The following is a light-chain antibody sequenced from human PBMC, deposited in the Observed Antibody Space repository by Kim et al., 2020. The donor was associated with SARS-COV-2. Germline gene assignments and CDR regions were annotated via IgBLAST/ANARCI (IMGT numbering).Light chain of an antibody. Sequence: SPGERATLACRASQSVSSSYLAWDQQKTGQAPRLLIYGASSRATGIPDRFSGSGSGTDFTLTISRLEPEDFAVYYCQQYGSSPWTFGQGTKVDIK. J-gene: IGKJ1*01. V-gene: IGKV3-20*01. CDR2: GAS. CDR3: QQYGSSPWT. CDR1: QSVSSSY.